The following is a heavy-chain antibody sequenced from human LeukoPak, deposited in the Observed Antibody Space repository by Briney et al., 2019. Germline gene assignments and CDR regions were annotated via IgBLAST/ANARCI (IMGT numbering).Heavy chain of an antibody. CDR2: MNPNSGNT. D-gene: IGHD1-26*01. V-gene: IGHV1-8*01. CDR1: GYTFTSYD. Sequence: ASVKVSFKASGYTFTSYDINWVRQATGQGLDLMGWMNPNSGNTGYAQKFQRIVTITRNTSISTSYMKLSSLRSEDTAVYYCARGVGATGAIDYWGQGTLVTVSS. CDR3: ARGVGATGAIDY. J-gene: IGHJ4*02.